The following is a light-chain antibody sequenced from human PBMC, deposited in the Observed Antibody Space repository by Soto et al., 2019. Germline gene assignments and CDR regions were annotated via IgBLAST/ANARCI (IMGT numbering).Light chain of an antibody. V-gene: IGKV1-5*01. CDR2: DAS. CDR1: QSISSW. CDR3: QQYNSYSGT. Sequence: DSQMARSRSTRCSTVGERVTXXXXASQSISSWLAWYQQKPGKAPKLLIYDASSLESGVPSRFSGSGSGTEFTLTISSLQPDDFATYYCQQYNSYSGTLGQGTKV. J-gene: IGKJ1*01.